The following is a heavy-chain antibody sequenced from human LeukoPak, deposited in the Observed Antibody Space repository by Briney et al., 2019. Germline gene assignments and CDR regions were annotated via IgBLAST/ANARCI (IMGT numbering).Heavy chain of an antibody. CDR3: ARGTLYYYDSSGYKDY. D-gene: IGHD3-22*01. V-gene: IGHV3-7*01. J-gene: IGHJ4*02. CDR1: GFTFDDYW. Sequence: GGSLRLSCGASGFTFDDYWMSWVRQAPGQGLEWVANINQDGSEKYYLDSAKGRFTISRDNAKNSLYLQMNSLRAEDTAVYYCARGTLYYYDSSGYKDYWGQGTLVTVSS. CDR2: INQDGSEK.